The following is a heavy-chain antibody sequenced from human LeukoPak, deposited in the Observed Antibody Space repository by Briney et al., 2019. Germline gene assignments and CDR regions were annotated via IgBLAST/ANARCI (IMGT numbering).Heavy chain of an antibody. D-gene: IGHD1-26*01. V-gene: IGHV4-4*07. Sequence: SETLSLTCTVSGGSISSYYWSWLRQPAGKGLEWIGRIYTSGSTNYNPSLKSRVTMSVDTSKNQFSLKLSSVTAADTAVYYCARDAVGSYIVRGDAFDIWGQGTMVTVSS. J-gene: IGHJ3*02. CDR1: GGSISSYY. CDR2: IYTSGST. CDR3: ARDAVGSYIVRGDAFDI.